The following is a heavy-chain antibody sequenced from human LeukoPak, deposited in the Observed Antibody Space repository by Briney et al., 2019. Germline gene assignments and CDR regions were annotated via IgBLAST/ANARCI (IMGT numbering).Heavy chain of an antibody. CDR1: GGSISSYY. J-gene: IGHJ4*02. CDR3: ARLASGSYGPLTPFDY. CDR2: IYYSGST. Sequence: SETLSLTCTVSGGSISSYYWSWIRQPPGKGLEWIGDIYYSGSTNYNPSLKSRVTISVDTSKNQFSLGLSSVTAADTAVYYSARLASGSYGPLTPFDYWGQGTLVTVSS. V-gene: IGHV4-59*08. D-gene: IGHD1-26*01.